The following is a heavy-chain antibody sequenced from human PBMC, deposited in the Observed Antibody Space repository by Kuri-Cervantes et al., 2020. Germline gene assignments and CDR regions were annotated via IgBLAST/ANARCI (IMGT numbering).Heavy chain of an antibody. Sequence: GGSLRLSCAASGFTFDDYAMHWVRQAPGKGLEWVSGISWNSGSIDYADSVKGRFTISRDNSKNTLFLHMNSLTTEDTAVYYCAKGRSSGWNLHYYMDVWGRGTTVTVSS. V-gene: IGHV3-9*01. CDR2: ISWNSGSI. CDR1: GFTFDDYA. D-gene: IGHD6-19*01. CDR3: AKGRSSGWNLHYYMDV. J-gene: IGHJ6*03.